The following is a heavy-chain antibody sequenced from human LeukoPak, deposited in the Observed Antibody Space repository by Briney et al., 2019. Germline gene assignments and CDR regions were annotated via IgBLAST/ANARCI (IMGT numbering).Heavy chain of an antibody. CDR1: GYSFSSYW. D-gene: IGHD3-10*01. J-gene: IGHJ4*02. CDR2: IYPGDADT. Sequence: GESLKISCKGSGYSFSSYWIGWVRPMPGKGLEWVGIIYPGDADTRYSPSFEGQVTISADTSVSTAYLQWSTLKASDTALYYCAKLRDGRAFGAIDYWGQGTLVTVSS. V-gene: IGHV5-51*01. CDR3: AKLRDGRAFGAIDY.